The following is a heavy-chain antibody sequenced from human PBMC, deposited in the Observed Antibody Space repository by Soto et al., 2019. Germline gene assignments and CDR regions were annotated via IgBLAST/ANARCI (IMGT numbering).Heavy chain of an antibody. CDR1: GYSFTNYW. Sequence: PGESLKISCKCSGYSFTNYWIGWVRQMPGKGLEWMGIIYPGDSDTRYSPSFQGQVTISADKSISTAYLQWSSLKASDTAIYYCVREFGRITLVRGVISPSMDVWGQGTTVTVS. CDR3: VREFGRITLVRGVISPSMDV. V-gene: IGHV5-51*01. J-gene: IGHJ6*02. D-gene: IGHD3-10*01. CDR2: IYPGDSDT.